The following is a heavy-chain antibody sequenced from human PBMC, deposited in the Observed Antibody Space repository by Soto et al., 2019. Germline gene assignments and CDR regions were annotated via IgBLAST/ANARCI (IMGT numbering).Heavy chain of an antibody. V-gene: IGHV1-2*02. CDR3: ARVRPFTIFGVVIQWYYGMDV. CDR2: VNPNSGGT. CDR1: GYTFTGYY. Sequence: ASVKVSCKASGYTFTGYYMHWVRQAPGQGLEWMGWVNPNSGGTNYAQKFQGRVTMTRDTSISTAYMELSRLRSDDTAVYYCARVRPFTIFGVVIQWYYGMDVWGQGTTVTVPS. J-gene: IGHJ6*02. D-gene: IGHD3-3*01.